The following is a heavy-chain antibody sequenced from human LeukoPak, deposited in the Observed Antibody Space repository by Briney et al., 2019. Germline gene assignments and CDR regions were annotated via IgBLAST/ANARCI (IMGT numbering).Heavy chain of an antibody. CDR2: VYKSDIT. V-gene: IGHV4-4*07. Sequence: SETLSLTCTVSGGSISSYYWSWIRQPAGKGLEWIGRVYKSDITNYNPSLKSRLTMSVDTSKNQFSLKLSSVTAADTAVYYCARGQPAMVSFDSGARGPLAPVS. CDR3: ARGQPAMVSFDS. J-gene: IGHJ4*02. CDR1: GGSISSYY. D-gene: IGHD5-18*01.